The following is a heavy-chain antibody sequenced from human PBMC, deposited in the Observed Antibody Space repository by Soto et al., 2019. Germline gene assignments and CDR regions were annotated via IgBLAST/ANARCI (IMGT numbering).Heavy chain of an antibody. V-gene: IGHV1-18*04. D-gene: IGHD1-7*01. CDR1: GYTFTTSG. CDR2: ISAKSGNT. CDR3: TRAGASDWNYVSTSS. J-gene: IGHJ4*02. Sequence: QLVQSGAEVKKPGASVKVSCTASGYTFTTSGFNWVRQAPGQGLEWMGWISAKSGNTNYAQKLQGRVTMTTDTSTSTVYMELKSLTSDDTAIYYCTRAGASDWNYVSTSSWGQGTLVTVSS.